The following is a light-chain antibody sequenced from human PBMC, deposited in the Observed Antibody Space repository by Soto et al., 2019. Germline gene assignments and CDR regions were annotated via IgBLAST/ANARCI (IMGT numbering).Light chain of an antibody. CDR3: CSYAGATAYVA. J-gene: IGLJ2*01. Sequence: QSALTQPASVSGSPGQSITITCTGTSSDVGSSKLVSWYQQHPGDAPELIIYEVTKRPSGVSDRFSGSKSGNTASLTISGLQAEDEADYYCCSYAGATAYVAFGGGTKLTVL. CDR2: EVT. V-gene: IGLV2-23*02. CDR1: SSDVGSSKL.